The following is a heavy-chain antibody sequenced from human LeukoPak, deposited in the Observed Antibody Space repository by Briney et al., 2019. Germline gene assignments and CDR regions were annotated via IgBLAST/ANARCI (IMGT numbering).Heavy chain of an antibody. V-gene: IGHV1-2*02. D-gene: IGHD3-10*01. CDR1: GYTFTAYF. CDR3: ARAVIYYGSAIDAFDI. Sequence: ASVKVSCKASGYTFTAYFMHWVRQAPGQGLEWMGWINPNSGGTKYPHKFQDRVTMTRDTSISTAYMELSRLTSDDTAVYFCARAVIYYGSAIDAFDIWGQGTTVTVSS. J-gene: IGHJ3*02. CDR2: INPNSGGT.